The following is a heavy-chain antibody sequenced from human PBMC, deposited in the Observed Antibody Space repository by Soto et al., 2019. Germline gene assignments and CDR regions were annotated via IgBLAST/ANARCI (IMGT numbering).Heavy chain of an antibody. CDR2: VDPSDSYT. CDR3: ASLYYDYVWGSYRVDAFDI. D-gene: IGHD3-16*02. J-gene: IGHJ3*02. Sequence: PGESLKISCKGSGYSFTSYWISWVRQMPGKGLEWMGRVDPSDSYTNYSPSFQGHVTISADKSISTAYLQWSSLKASDTAMYYCASLYYDYVWGSYRVDAFDIWGQGTMVTVSS. V-gene: IGHV5-10-1*01. CDR1: GYSFTSYW.